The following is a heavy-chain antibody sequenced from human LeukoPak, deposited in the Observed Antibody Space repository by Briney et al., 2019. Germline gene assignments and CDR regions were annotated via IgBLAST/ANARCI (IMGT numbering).Heavy chain of an antibody. D-gene: IGHD4-23*01. CDR3: ARDYYGGPT. Sequence: ASVKVSCKASGYTLTSYGISWVRQAPGQGLEWMGIINPKGASTSYAQKFQGRVTMTRDTSTSTVYMELSSLRSEDTAVYYCARDYYGGPTWGQGTLVTVSS. CDR2: INPKGAST. J-gene: IGHJ5*02. CDR1: GYTLTSYG. V-gene: IGHV1-46*01.